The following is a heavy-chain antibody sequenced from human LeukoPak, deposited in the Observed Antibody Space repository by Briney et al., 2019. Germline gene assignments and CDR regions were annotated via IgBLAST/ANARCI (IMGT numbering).Heavy chain of an antibody. J-gene: IGHJ4*02. CDR2: INPSGGNT. D-gene: IGHD2-21*02. CDR3: ARDSYCGGDCYPRGSDEDFDY. Sequence: ASVKVSCKASGYTFTSYYMHWVRQAPGQGLEWMGIINPSGGNTSYAQKFQGRVTMTRDMSTSTVYMELSSLRSEDTAVYYCARDSYCGGDCYPRGSDEDFDYWGQGTLVTVSS. CDR1: GYTFTSYY. V-gene: IGHV1-46*01.